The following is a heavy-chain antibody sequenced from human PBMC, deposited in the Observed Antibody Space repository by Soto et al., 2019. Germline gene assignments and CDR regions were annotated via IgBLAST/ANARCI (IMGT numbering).Heavy chain of an antibody. CDR1: GYRFTNYW. J-gene: IGHJ6*02. V-gene: IGHV5-51*01. Sequence: XXSLKISCKGSGYRFTNYWIGWVRQMPGKGLEWMGIIYPGDSNTKYSPSFQGQVTISADKSITTAYLQWSSLKASDTAIYYCARTLRGGVLYYYGMDVWGQGTTVTVSS. D-gene: IGHD2-8*02. CDR2: IYPGDSNT. CDR3: ARTLRGGVLYYYGMDV.